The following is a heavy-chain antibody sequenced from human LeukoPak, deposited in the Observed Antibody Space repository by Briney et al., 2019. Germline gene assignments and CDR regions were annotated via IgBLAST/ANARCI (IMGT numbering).Heavy chain of an antibody. J-gene: IGHJ4*02. CDR3: ARRARWAQDFDY. CDR1: GGSVSGYY. V-gene: IGHV4-59*08. Sequence: SETLSLTCTVSGGSVSGYYWSWIRQPPGKGLEWIAYIYYSGSTNYNPSLKSRVTISVDTSKNQFSLRLSSVTAADSAVYYCARRARWAQDFDYWGQGTLVTVSS. CDR2: IYYSGST. D-gene: IGHD5-24*01.